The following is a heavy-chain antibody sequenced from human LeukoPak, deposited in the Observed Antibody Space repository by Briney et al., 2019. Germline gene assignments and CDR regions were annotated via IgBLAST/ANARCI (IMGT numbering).Heavy chain of an antibody. V-gene: IGHV1-69*05. CDR2: IIPIFGTA. CDR3: ARGVAATAYNWFDP. D-gene: IGHD2-15*01. Sequence: ASVKVSCKASGGTFSSYAISWVRQAPGQGLEWMGGIIPIFGTANYAQKFQGRVTITTDESTSTAYMELSSLRSEDTAVYYCARGVAATAYNWFDPWGQGTLVTVSP. J-gene: IGHJ5*02. CDR1: GGTFSSYA.